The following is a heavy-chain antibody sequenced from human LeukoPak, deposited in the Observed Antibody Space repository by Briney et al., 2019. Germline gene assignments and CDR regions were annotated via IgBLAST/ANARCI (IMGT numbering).Heavy chain of an antibody. CDR1: GDSISSYY. V-gene: IGHV4-59*01. Sequence: SETLSLTCTVSGDSISSYYWSWIRQPPGKGLEWIGYIYYSGSTNYNPSLKSRVTISVDTSKNQFSLKLSSVTAADTAVYYCASGTRPNWFDPWGQGTLVTVSS. CDR2: IYYSGST. D-gene: IGHD6-13*01. CDR3: ASGTRPNWFDP. J-gene: IGHJ5*02.